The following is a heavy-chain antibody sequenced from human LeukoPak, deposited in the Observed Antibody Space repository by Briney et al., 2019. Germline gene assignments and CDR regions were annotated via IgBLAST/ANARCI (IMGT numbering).Heavy chain of an antibody. CDR2: INPNSGGT. V-gene: IGHV1-2*02. J-gene: IGHJ4*02. CDR1: GYTFTGYY. CDR3: ARDKPIVGATNFDY. Sequence: ASVKVSCKASGYTFTGYYMHWVRQAPGQGLEWMGWINPNSGGTNYAQKFQGRVTMTGDTSISTAYMELSRLRSDDTAVYYCARDKPIVGATNFDYWGQGTLVTVSS. D-gene: IGHD1-26*01.